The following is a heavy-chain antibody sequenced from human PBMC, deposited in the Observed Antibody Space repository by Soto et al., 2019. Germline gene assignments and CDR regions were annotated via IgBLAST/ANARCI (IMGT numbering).Heavy chain of an antibody. CDR2: INPNSGGT. CDR1: GYPFTRKY. CDR3: ARERIVGATRVSPVYYYGMDV. J-gene: IGHJ6*02. Sequence: ASVEVSCKASGYPFTRKYMQWARQAPGQGLEGRGIINPNSGGTNYAQKFQGWVTMTRDTSISTAYMELSRLRSDDTAVYYCARERIVGATRVSPVYYYGMDVWGQGTTVTVSS. D-gene: IGHD1-26*01. V-gene: IGHV1-2*04.